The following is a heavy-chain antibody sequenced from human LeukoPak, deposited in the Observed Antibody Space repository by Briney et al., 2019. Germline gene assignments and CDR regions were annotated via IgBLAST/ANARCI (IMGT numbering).Heavy chain of an antibody. CDR3: ARRAAAAGIDY. V-gene: IGHV4-38-2*01. CDR1: GYSISSGYY. J-gene: IGHJ4*02. Sequence: SETLSLTCAVSGYSISSGYYWGWIRQPPEKGLEWIGSIYHSGSTYYNPSLKSRVTISVDTSKNQFSLKLSSVTAADTAVYYCARRAAAAGIDYWGQGTLVTVSS. D-gene: IGHD6-13*01. CDR2: IYHSGST.